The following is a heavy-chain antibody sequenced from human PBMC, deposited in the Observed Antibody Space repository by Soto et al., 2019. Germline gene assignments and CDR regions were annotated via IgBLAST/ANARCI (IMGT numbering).Heavy chain of an antibody. J-gene: IGHJ6*01. CDR3: ARHDCISTRCYYYYYYRMDV. Sequence: GASVKVSCKASGGTFSSYAISWVRQAPGQGLEWMGGIIPIFGTANYAQKFQGRVTITADESTSTAYMELSSLRSEDTAVYYCARHDCISTRCYYYYYYRMDVRGQGTTVTVSS. V-gene: IGHV1-69*13. CDR2: IIPIFGTA. D-gene: IGHD2-2*01. CDR1: GGTFSSYA.